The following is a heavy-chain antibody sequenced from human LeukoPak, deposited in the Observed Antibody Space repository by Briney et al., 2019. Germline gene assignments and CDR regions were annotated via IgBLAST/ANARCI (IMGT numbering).Heavy chain of an antibody. Sequence: GGSLRLSCAASGFTFDDYGMDWVRQVPGKGLEWVSGINWNGGSRDYADSVKGRFTISRDNAKNSLYLQMNSLRAEDTALYYCTRRGWGLDYWGQGTLVSVSS. CDR1: GFTFDDYG. CDR2: INWNGGSR. D-gene: IGHD2-21*02. J-gene: IGHJ4*02. V-gene: IGHV3-20*04. CDR3: TRRGWGLDY.